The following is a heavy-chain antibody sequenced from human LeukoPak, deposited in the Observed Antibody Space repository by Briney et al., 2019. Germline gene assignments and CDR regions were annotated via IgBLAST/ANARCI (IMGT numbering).Heavy chain of an antibody. D-gene: IGHD1-26*01. CDR1: GFTFSSYS. CDR2: ISSSSSYI. V-gene: IGHV3-21*01. Sequence: GGSLRLSCAASGFTFSSYSMNWVRQAPGKGLEWVSSISSSSSYIYYADSVKGRFTISRDNAKNSLYLQMNSLRAEDTAVYYCARDQVGATNGMDVWGQGTTVTVSS. CDR3: ARDQVGATNGMDV. J-gene: IGHJ6*02.